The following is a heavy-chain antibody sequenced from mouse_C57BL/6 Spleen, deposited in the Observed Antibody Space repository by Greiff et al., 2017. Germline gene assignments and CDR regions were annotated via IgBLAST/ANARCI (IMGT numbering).Heavy chain of an antibody. J-gene: IGHJ4*01. D-gene: IGHD2-14*01. CDR1: GFSFNTYA. CDR3: VRNRVYYYAMGY. CDR2: IRSKSNNYAT. Sequence: EVQLVESGGGLVQPKGSLKLSCAASGFSFNTYAMNWVRQAPGKGLEWVARIRSKSNNYATSYADSVKDRFTISRDDSESMLYLKMNNLKTEDTALYCGVRNRVYYYAMGYWGQGTSVTVSS. V-gene: IGHV10-1*01.